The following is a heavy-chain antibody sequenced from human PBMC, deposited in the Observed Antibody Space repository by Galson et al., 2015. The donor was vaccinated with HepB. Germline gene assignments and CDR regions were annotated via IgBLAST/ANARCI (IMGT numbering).Heavy chain of an antibody. CDR2: IYSGGST. V-gene: IGHV3-66*02. J-gene: IGHJ4*02. Sequence: SLRLSCAASGFTVSSNYMSWVRQAPGKGLEWVSVIYSGGSTYYADSVKGRLTISRDNSKNTLYLQMNSLRAEDTAVYYCARDSDTAMVPFDYWGQGTLVTVSS. CDR1: GFTVSSNY. D-gene: IGHD5-18*01. CDR3: ARDSDTAMVPFDY.